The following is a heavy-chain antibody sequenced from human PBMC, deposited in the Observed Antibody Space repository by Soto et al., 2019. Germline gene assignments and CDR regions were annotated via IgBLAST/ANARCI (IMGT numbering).Heavy chain of an antibody. J-gene: IGHJ6*03. CDR1: GFTVSSYA. CDR3: AKALFFPFTTAYYMDV. Sequence: EVQLLESGGGLVQPGGSLRLSCAASGFTVSSYAMRWVRQAPGKGLEWVSAISGSGSTYSADSVKGRFTISRDSSKNTVYLEMNSLRAEDTSVYYCAKALFFPFTTAYYMDVWGRGTTVTVSS. CDR2: ISGSGST. V-gene: IGHV3-23*01. D-gene: IGHD4-4*01.